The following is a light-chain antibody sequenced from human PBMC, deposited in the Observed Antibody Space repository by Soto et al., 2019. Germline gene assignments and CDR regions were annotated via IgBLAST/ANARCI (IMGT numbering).Light chain of an antibody. Sequence: EIVLTQSPDTLSLSPGERATLSCRASQSVSRTYLAWYQQKPGQAPRLLIYDASNRATGFPDRFSGSGYGTDFTLTISRLEPEDFAVYYCEQYGTSPPTFGQGTKVEI. J-gene: IGKJ1*01. CDR2: DAS. CDR1: QSVSRTY. CDR3: EQYGTSPPT. V-gene: IGKV3-20*01.